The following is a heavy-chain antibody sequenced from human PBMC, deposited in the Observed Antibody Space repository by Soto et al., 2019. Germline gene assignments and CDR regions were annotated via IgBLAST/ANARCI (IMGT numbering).Heavy chain of an antibody. CDR2: IKQDGSEI. D-gene: IGHD3-10*01. Sequence: LRLSCAASGFTFSDSRMSWVRQAPGKGLEWVASIKQDGSEIYYVDSVKGRFTVSRDNAKNSLYLQVNSLRAEDTAVYYCARQSNWFGRDNRYYYAMDVWGQGTTVTVSS. V-gene: IGHV3-7*01. CDR1: GFTFSDSR. CDR3: ARQSNWFGRDNRYYYAMDV. J-gene: IGHJ6*02.